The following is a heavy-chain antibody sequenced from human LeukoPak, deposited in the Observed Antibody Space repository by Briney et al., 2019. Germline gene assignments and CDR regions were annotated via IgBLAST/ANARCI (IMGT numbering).Heavy chain of an antibody. CDR3: ATRGATDAFDI. CDR2: INSDGSST. J-gene: IGHJ3*02. V-gene: IGHV3-74*01. CDR1: GFTFSSYW. D-gene: IGHD3-10*01. Sequence: GGSLRLSCAASGFTFSSYWMHWVRQAPGKGLAWVSRINSDGSSTSYADSVKGRFTISRDNSKNTLYLQMNSLRAEDTAVYYCATRGATDAFDIWGQGTMVTVSS.